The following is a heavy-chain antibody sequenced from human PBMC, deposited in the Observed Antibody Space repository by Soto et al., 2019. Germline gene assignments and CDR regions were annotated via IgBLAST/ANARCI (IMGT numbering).Heavy chain of an antibody. D-gene: IGHD3-10*01. CDR1: GGSISSYY. J-gene: IGHJ6*02. V-gene: IGHV4-59*01. CDR3: ARDKYGSGSHYYYYYGMDV. Sequence: SETLSLTCTVSGGSISSYYWSWIRQPPGKGLEWIGYIYYSGSTNYNPSLKSRVTISVDTSKNQFSLKLSSVTAADTAVHYCARDKYGSGSHYYYYYGMDVWGQGTTVTASS. CDR2: IYYSGST.